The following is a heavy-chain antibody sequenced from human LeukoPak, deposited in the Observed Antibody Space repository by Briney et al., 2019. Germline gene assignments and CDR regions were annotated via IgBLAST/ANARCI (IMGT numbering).Heavy chain of an antibody. CDR2: IHYTGAT. V-gene: IGHV4-34*01. CDR1: SGSITGYY. D-gene: IGHD3-9*01. CDR3: ARGNILTGYCFDF. J-gene: IGHJ4*02. Sequence: SETLSLTSAVYSGSITGYYWSWIRQTPGRGLEWVGEIHYTGATSYNPSLKSRATISTDTSKNQFSLGLSSVTAADPAVYYCARGNILTGYCFDFWGRGALVTVS.